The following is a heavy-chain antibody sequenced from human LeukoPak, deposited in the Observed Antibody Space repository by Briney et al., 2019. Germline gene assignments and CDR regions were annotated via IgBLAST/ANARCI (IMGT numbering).Heavy chain of an antibody. Sequence: ASVKVSCKASGYTFTSYGISWVRQAPGQGLEWMGWIRAYNGNTNYAQKLQGRVTMTTDTSTSTAYMELRSLRSDDTAVYYCARDYGDSGYYYYYGMDVWGQGTTVTVSS. V-gene: IGHV1-18*01. D-gene: IGHD4-17*01. CDR3: ARDYGDSGYYYYYGMDV. CDR1: GYTFTSYG. CDR2: IRAYNGNT. J-gene: IGHJ6*02.